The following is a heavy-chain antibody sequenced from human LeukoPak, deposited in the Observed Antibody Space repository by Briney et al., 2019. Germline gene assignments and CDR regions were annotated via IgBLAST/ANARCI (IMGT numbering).Heavy chain of an antibody. V-gene: IGHV3-23*01. D-gene: IGHD5-18*01. J-gene: IGHJ4*02. CDR2: IRGSGGST. CDR3: TKGTIWLPFDY. Sequence: PGGSLRLSCAASGFTFSNYAMSWARQAPGKGLEWVSAIRGSGGSTYYADSVKGRFTISRDNSKNTLYLQMNSLRAEDTAVYYCTKGTIWLPFDYWGQGTLVTVSS. CDR1: GFTFSNYA.